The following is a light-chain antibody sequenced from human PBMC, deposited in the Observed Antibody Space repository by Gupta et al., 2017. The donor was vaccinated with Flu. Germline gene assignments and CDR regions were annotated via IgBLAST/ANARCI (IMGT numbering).Light chain of an antibody. CDR2: DDS. CDR1: NIGSKS. Sequence: AVICWWGNNIGSKSVNCCHQKPARAPALVVYDDSYRPSGSPERFSGSNSGNTATLTISRVDAGDEADYYCQVWDSSSDNRWVFGGGTKLTVL. J-gene: IGLJ3*02. CDR3: QVWDSSSDNRWV. V-gene: IGLV3-21*02.